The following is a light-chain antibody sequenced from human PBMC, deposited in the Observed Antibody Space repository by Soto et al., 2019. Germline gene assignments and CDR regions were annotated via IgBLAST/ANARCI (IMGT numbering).Light chain of an antibody. Sequence: IQLPQSPSSISASVADNVNITCRASQGISSDLAWYQQKPGKAPKLLIYSASTLQNGVPSRFSGSGSGTDFTLTISGLQPEDFATYYCQQLNRYPVTFGQGTRLEI. CDR1: QGISSD. J-gene: IGKJ5*01. CDR2: SAS. V-gene: IGKV1-9*01. CDR3: QQLNRYPVT.